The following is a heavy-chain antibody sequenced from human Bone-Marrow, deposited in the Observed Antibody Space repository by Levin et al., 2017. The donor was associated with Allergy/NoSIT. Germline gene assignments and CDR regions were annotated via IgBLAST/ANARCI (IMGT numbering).Heavy chain of an antibody. Sequence: GGSLRLSCAASGFTFNSYGMHWVRQAPGKGLEWVAVISYDGNYQYYTDSVRGRFTISRDNSKNTLYLQMNSPRAEDTAMYYCARPYGDYARGGLDYWGQGTLVTVSS. CDR2: ISYDGNYQ. J-gene: IGHJ4*02. CDR3: ARPYGDYARGGLDY. V-gene: IGHV3-30*03. CDR1: GFTFNSYG. D-gene: IGHD4-17*01.